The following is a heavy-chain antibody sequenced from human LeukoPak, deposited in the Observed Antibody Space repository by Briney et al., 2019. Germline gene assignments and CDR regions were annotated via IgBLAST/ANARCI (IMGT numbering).Heavy chain of an antibody. CDR2: IKQDGSEK. Sequence: PGGSLRLSCAASGFTFSDYYMSWIRQAPGKGLEWVANIKQDGSEKYYVDSVKGRFTISRDNAKNSLYLQMNSLRAEDTAVYYCARVFDPFGYCSGGSCYRYWYFDLWGRGTLVTVSS. D-gene: IGHD2-15*01. CDR3: ARVFDPFGYCSGGSCYRYWYFDL. J-gene: IGHJ2*01. V-gene: IGHV3-7*01. CDR1: GFTFSDYY.